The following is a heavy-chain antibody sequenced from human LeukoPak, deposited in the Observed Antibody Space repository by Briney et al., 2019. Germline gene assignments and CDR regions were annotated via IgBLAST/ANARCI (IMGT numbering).Heavy chain of an antibody. V-gene: IGHV5-51*01. Sequence: GESLKISCKGSGYSFTSYWNGWVRQMPGKGLEWMGIIYPGDSDTRYSPSFQGQVTISADKSISTAYLQWSSLKASDTAMYYCARHSTIFGVVTLYDYWGQGTLVTVSS. CDR2: IYPGDSDT. J-gene: IGHJ4*02. D-gene: IGHD3-3*01. CDR1: GYSFTSYW. CDR3: ARHSTIFGVVTLYDY.